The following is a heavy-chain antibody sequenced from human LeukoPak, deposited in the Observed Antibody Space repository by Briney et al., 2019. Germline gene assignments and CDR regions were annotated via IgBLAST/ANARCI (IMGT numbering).Heavy chain of an antibody. CDR3: ARRPYDSSGYYRDDAFDI. J-gene: IGHJ3*02. V-gene: IGHV5-51*01. D-gene: IGHD3-22*01. Sequence: GESRKISCKGSGYSFPSYWIGWVRQMPGKGLEWMGIIYPGDADTRYSPSFQGQVTISVDKSISTAYLQWSSLKASDTAMYYCARRPYDSSGYYRDDAFDIWGQGTIVTVSS. CDR1: GYSFPSYW. CDR2: IYPGDADT.